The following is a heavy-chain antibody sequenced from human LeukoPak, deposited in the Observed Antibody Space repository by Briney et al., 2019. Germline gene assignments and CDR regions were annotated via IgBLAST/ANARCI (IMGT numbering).Heavy chain of an antibody. CDR3: ARVASTTCDCPDYFDY. Sequence: ASVKVSCKASGYTFTSYGISWVRQAPGQGLEWMGWISAYNGNTNYAQKLQGRVTMTTGTSTSTAYMELRSLTSDDTAVYYCARVASTTCDCPDYFDYWGQGTLVTVSS. CDR2: ISAYNGNT. J-gene: IGHJ4*02. V-gene: IGHV1-18*01. D-gene: IGHD2-2*01. CDR1: GYTFTSYG.